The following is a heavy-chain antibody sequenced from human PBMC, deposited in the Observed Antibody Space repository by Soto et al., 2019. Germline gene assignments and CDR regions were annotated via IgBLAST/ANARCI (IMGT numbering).Heavy chain of an antibody. CDR3: ARGREDHVDHHFGHLFDS. V-gene: IGHV4-59*01. CDR2: VHHTGNT. J-gene: IGHJ4*02. Sequence: SETLSLTCTVSGDAIIDSFCIWFRQPPLKGLEWIGLVHHTGNTNYNPSLETRVTMLIDASANHFSLTLTSVTPADAAIYYCARGREDHVDHHFGHLFDSWGQGTLVTVSS. D-gene: IGHD3-10*01. CDR1: GDAIIDSF.